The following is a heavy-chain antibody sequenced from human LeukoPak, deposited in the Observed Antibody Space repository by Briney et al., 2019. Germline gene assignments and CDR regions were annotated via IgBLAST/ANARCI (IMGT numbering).Heavy chain of an antibody. J-gene: IGHJ4*02. CDR2: IIPIFGTA. D-gene: IGHD6-6*01. V-gene: IGHV1-69*13. Sequence: APVKVSCKASGGTFSSYAISWVRQAPGQGLEWMGGIIPIFGTANYAQKFQGRVTITADESTSTAYMELSSLRSEDTAVYYCARTLEYSSSSGDYWGQGTLVTVSS. CDR3: ARTLEYSSSSGDY. CDR1: GGTFSSYA.